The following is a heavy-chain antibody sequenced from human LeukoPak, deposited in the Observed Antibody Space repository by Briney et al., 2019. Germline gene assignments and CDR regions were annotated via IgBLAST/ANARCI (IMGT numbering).Heavy chain of an antibody. CDR1: GFTFRNHW. CDR3: ARDQRVTGRPDIDY. V-gene: IGHV3-74*03. D-gene: IGHD6-6*01. Sequence: GGSLRLSCAASGFTFRNHWMHWVRHTPGKGLVWVSRISSDGSSTTYADSVKGRFTISRDNAKNTLYLQMNNLRAEDTAMYYCARDQRVTGRPDIDYWGQGTLVLVSS. CDR2: ISSDGSST. J-gene: IGHJ4*02.